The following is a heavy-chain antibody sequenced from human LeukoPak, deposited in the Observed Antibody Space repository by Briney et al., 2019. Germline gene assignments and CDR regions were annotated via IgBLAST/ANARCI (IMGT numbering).Heavy chain of an antibody. CDR3: ARGGYSSAHYYYYMDV. J-gene: IGHJ6*03. Sequence: ASVKVSCKAPGYTFTGYYMHWVRQAPGQGLEWMGWINPNSGGTNYAQKFQGRVTMTRDTSISTAYMELSRLRSDDTAVYYCARGGYSSAHYYYYMDVWGKGTAVTVSS. D-gene: IGHD6-19*01. CDR1: GYTFTGYY. V-gene: IGHV1-2*02. CDR2: INPNSGGT.